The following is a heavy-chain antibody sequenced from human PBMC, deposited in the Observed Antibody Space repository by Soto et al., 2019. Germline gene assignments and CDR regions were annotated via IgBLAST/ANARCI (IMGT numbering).Heavy chain of an antibody. Sequence: QVQLVESGGGVVQPGRSLRLSCAASGFTFSSYGMHWVRQAPGKGLEWVAVISYDGSNKYYADSVKGRFTISRDNSKNXLYLQMNCLRAEDTAVYYCAKVIRRWRTGGDAFDIWGQGTMVTVSS. CDR2: ISYDGSNK. V-gene: IGHV3-30*18. CDR1: GFTFSSYG. CDR3: AKVIRRWRTGGDAFDI. J-gene: IGHJ3*02. D-gene: IGHD7-27*01.